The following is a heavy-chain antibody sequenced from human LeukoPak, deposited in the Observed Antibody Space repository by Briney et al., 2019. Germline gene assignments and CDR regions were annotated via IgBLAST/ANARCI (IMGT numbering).Heavy chain of an antibody. CDR3: AREPPTVTTSYFDY. Sequence: SETLSLTCTVSGGSISSYYWSWIRQPPGKGLEWIGYIYYSGSTNYNPSLKSRVTISVDTSKNQFSLKLSSVTAADTAVYYCAREPPTVTTSYFDYWGQGTLVTVSS. V-gene: IGHV4-59*01. CDR2: IYYSGST. CDR1: GGSISSYY. J-gene: IGHJ4*02. D-gene: IGHD4-17*01.